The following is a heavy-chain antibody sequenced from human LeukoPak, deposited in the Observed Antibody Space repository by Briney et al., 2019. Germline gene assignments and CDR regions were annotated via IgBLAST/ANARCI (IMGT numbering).Heavy chain of an antibody. CDR2: IKSDGST. CDR1: GFTFSSYW. CDR3: ARAPSEIGGYYPEYFRH. Sequence: GGSLRLSCAASGFTFSSYWMHWVRQAPGKGLLWVSRIKSDGSTNYADSVKGRFTISRDNAKNTVSLQMNSLRAEDTGVYYCARAPSEIGGYYPEYFRHWGQGTLVTVSS. D-gene: IGHD3-22*01. V-gene: IGHV3-74*01. J-gene: IGHJ1*01.